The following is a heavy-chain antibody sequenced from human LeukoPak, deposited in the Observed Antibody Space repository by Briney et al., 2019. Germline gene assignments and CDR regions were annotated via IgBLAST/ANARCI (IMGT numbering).Heavy chain of an antibody. CDR3: AKDPGYQVVYCFDY. CDR2: ISGSGGST. CDR1: GFTFSSNS. Sequence: PGGPLRFSCAAPGFTFSSNSMSWVRQAPGKGLDWVPGISGSGGSTDYADSVKGRFTISRDNSKNTLYLQMNSLRVEDTAVYYCAKDPGYQVVYCFDYWGQGTLVTVSS. D-gene: IGHD2-2*01. V-gene: IGHV3-23*01. J-gene: IGHJ4*02.